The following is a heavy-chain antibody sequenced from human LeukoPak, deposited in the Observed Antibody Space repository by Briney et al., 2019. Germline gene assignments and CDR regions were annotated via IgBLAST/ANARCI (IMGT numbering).Heavy chain of an antibody. D-gene: IGHD3-3*01. J-gene: IGHJ4*02. V-gene: IGHV3-21*01. CDR3: ARDFDFWSAI. CDR1: GFTFSSYS. Sequence: GGSLRLSCAASGFTFSSYSMNWVRQAPGKGLEWVSSISSSSSYIYYADSVKGRFTISRDNAKNTLYLQMSSLRAEDTALYYCARDFDFWSAIWGQGTLVTVSS. CDR2: ISSSSSYI.